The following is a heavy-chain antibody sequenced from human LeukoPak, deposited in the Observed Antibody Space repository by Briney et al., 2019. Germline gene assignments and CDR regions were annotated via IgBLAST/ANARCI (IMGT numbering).Heavy chain of an antibody. CDR3: ARELRYFDWLLYWFDP. CDR1: GGSISSYY. D-gene: IGHD3-9*01. CDR2: IYTSGST. J-gene: IGHJ5*02. Sequence: SETLSLTCTVSGGSISSYYWSWIRQPAGKGLEWIGRIYTSGSTNYNPSLKSRVTMSVNTSKNQFSLKLSSETAADTAVYYCARELRYFDWLLYWFDPWGQGTLVTVSS. V-gene: IGHV4-4*07.